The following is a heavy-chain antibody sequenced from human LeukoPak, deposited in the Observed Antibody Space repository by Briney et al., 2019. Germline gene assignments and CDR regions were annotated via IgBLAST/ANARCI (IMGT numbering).Heavy chain of an antibody. J-gene: IGHJ4*02. D-gene: IGHD3-10*01. V-gene: IGHV1-24*01. Sequence: ASVKVSCKVSGYTLTELSMHWVRQAPGKGLEWMGGFDPEDGETIYAQKFQGRVTMTGDTSTDTAYMELSSLRSEDTAVYYCATDLRFGELLYDYWGQGTLVTVSS. CDR2: FDPEDGET. CDR3: ATDLRFGELLYDY. CDR1: GYTLTELS.